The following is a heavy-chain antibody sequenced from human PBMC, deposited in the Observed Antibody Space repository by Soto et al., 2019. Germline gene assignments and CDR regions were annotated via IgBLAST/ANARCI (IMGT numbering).Heavy chain of an antibody. Sequence: QVQLVQSGAEVKKPGASVKVSCKASGYTFTSYGISWVRQAPGQGLEWMGWISAYNGNTNYAQNLQGRVTMTTDTSTSKAYMELRSLRSDDTAVYYCARDRSNYYGSSGYYRTPFDYWCQGTLVTVSS. CDR3: ARDRSNYYGSSGYYRTPFDY. D-gene: IGHD3-22*01. CDR2: ISAYNGNT. V-gene: IGHV1-18*01. CDR1: GYTFTSYG. J-gene: IGHJ4*02.